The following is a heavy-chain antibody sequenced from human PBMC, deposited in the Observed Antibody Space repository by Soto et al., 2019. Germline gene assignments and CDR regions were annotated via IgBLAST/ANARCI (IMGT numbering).Heavy chain of an antibody. CDR2: ISYDGSNK. J-gene: IGHJ2*01. V-gene: IGHV3-30-3*01. D-gene: IGHD3-22*01. CDR3: ARILWRSYYNWGYFDL. Sequence: QVQLVESGGGVVQPGRSLRLSCAASGFTFSSYAMHWVRQAPGKGLEWVAVISYDGSNKYYADSVKGRFTISRDNSKNTLHLQRNSLRAEDTALYYCARILWRSYYNWGYFDLWGRGTLVTVS. CDR1: GFTFSSYA.